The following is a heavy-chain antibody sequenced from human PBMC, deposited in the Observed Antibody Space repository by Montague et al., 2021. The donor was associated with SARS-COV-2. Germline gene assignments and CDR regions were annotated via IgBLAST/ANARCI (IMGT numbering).Heavy chain of an antibody. J-gene: IGHJ4*02. D-gene: IGHD6-13*01. V-gene: IGHV3-11*05. Sequence: SLRLSCAASGFTFSGYSMSWIRQAPGKGLEWVSYISCSSSNTYYADSVKGRFTISRDNSKNSLYLQMNSLRAEDTAVYYCARAGLVYTAGATEYWGQGTLVTVSS. CDR2: ISCSSSNT. CDR3: ARAGLVYTAGATEY. CDR1: GFTFSGYS.